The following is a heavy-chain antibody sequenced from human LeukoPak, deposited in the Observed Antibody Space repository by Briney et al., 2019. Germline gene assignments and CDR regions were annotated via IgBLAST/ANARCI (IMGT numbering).Heavy chain of an antibody. V-gene: IGHV3-23*01. Sequence: PGGSLRLSCAASGFTFSNYAMSWVRQAPGKGLEWVSSIGDSGDRTYYADSVKGRFTVSRVNSKNTLYLQMISLRPEDTAVYYCARSPALRNTYYYGMDVWGQGTTVTVSS. J-gene: IGHJ6*02. CDR3: ARSPALRNTYYYGMDV. CDR2: IGDSGDRT. D-gene: IGHD3-16*01. CDR1: GFTFSNYA.